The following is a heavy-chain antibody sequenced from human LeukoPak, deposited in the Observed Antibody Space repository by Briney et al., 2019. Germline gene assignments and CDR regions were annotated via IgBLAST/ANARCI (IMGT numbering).Heavy chain of an antibody. V-gene: IGHV4-61*08. Sequence: PSEILSLTCTVSGGSVSSGGYYWSWIRQPPGKGLEWIGYIYYSGSTNYNPSLKSRVTISVDTYKNQFSLKLSSVTAADTAVYYCARGGGGLLWFGPFDYWGQGTLVTVSS. CDR3: ARGGGGLLWFGPFDY. CDR2: IYYSGST. J-gene: IGHJ4*02. CDR1: GGSVSSGGYY. D-gene: IGHD3-10*01.